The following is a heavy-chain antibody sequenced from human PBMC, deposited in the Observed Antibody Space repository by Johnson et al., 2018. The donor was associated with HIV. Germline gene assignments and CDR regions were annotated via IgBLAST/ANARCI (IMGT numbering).Heavy chain of an antibody. D-gene: IGHD6-19*01. CDR3: AGGVAVAFDI. V-gene: IGHV3-66*01. J-gene: IGHJ3*02. Sequence: VQLVESGGGLVQPGGSLRLSCAASGFTVSTNSMSWVRQAPGKGLEWVSVIYSGDNTLYADSVKGRFIVSRDNSKNTLYVQINSLRAEDTAVYYCAGGVAVAFDIWGPGTMVTVSS. CDR1: GFTVSTNS. CDR2: IYSGDNT.